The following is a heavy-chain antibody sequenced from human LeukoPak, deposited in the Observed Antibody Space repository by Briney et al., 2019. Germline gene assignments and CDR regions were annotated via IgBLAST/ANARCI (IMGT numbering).Heavy chain of an antibody. D-gene: IGHD3-22*01. J-gene: IGHJ4*02. V-gene: IGHV3-23*01. CDR1: GFTFSSYG. Sequence: GGSLRLSCAASGFTFSSYGMHWVRQAPGKGLEWVSAISGNGGSTYHADSVKGRFTISRDNSKNTLYLQMNSLRAEDTAVYYCAKDSSGFKASDYWGQGTLVTVSS. CDR2: ISGNGGST. CDR3: AKDSSGFKASDY.